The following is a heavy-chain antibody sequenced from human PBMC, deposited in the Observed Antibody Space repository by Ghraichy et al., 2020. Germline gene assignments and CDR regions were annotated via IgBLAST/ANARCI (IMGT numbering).Heavy chain of an antibody. D-gene: IGHD6-25*01. J-gene: IGHJ4*02. CDR2: INHSGST. V-gene: IGHV4-34*01. CDR3: ARGAASDY. CDR1: GGSFSGYY. Sequence: SETLSLTCAVYGGSFSGYYWSWIRQPPGKGLEWIGEINHSGSTNYNPSLKSRVTISVDTSKNQFSLKLSSVTAADTAVYYCARGAASDYWGQGTLVTVSS.